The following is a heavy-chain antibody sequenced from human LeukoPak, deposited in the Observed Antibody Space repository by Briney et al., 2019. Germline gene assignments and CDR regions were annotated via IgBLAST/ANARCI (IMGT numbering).Heavy chain of an antibody. V-gene: IGHV3-23*01. CDR1: GFTFSSYA. D-gene: IGHD3-10*01. J-gene: IGHJ1*01. CDR2: ISGSGGST. CDR3: AKGRDYYGSGSYEFQH. Sequence: PGGSLRLSCAASGFTFSSYAMSWVRQAPGKGLEWVSAISGSGGSTYHADSVKGRFTISRDNSKNTLYLQMNSLRAEDTAVYYCAKGRDYYGSGSYEFQHWGQGTLVTVSS.